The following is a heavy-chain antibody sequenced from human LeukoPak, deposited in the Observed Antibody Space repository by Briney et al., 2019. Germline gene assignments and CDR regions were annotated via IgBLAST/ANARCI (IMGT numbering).Heavy chain of an antibody. V-gene: IGHV4-59*01. CDR2: IYYSGST. Sequence: SETLSLTCTVSGGSISSYYWSWIRQPPGKGLEWIGYIYYSGSTNFNPSLKSRVTISVDTSKNQFSLKLSSVTAADTAVYYCARIRREVDPWGQGTMVTVSS. CDR1: GGSISSYY. CDR3: ARIRREVDP. J-gene: IGHJ3*01.